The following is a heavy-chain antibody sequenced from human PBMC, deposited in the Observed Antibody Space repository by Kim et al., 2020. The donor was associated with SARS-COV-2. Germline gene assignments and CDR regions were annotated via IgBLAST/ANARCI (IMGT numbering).Heavy chain of an antibody. D-gene: IGHD2-2*01. Sequence: GGSLRLSCAASGFTFSSYAMHWVRQAPGKGLEWVAVISYDGSNKYYADSVKGRFTISRDNSKNTLYLQMNSLRAEDTAVYYCARDYCSSTSCFPDYYYYGMDVWGQGTTVTVSS. CDR2: ISYDGSNK. V-gene: IGHV3-30*04. J-gene: IGHJ6*02. CDR1: GFTFSSYA. CDR3: ARDYCSSTSCFPDYYYYGMDV.